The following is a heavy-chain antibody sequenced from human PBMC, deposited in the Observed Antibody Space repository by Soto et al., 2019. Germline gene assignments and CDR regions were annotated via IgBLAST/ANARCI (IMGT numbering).Heavy chain of an antibody. J-gene: IGHJ4*02. Sequence: RGSLRLSCAASRFTCSSYAMSWFRQAPGKGLEWVSSISGGGNDAYYADSVKGRFTISRDNSQNTLFLQMNSLRAEDTAVYYCAKRDTSDWFSLDYWGQGALVTVSS. CDR2: ISGGGNDA. CDR3: AKRDTSDWFSLDY. V-gene: IGHV3-23*01. D-gene: IGHD3-9*01. CDR1: RFTCSSYA.